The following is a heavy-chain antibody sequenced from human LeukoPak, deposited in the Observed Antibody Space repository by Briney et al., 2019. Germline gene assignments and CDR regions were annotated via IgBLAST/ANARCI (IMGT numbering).Heavy chain of an antibody. D-gene: IGHD4-17*01. CDR2: ISYDGSNK. J-gene: IGHJ3*02. V-gene: IGHV3-30*14. CDR3: AREAETTVAFDI. Sequence: PGGSLRLSCAASGFTFSSYAMHWVRQAPGKGLEWVAVISYDGSNKYYADSVKGRFTISRDNSKNTLYLQMNSLRAEDTAVYYCAREAETTVAFDIWGQGTMVTVSS. CDR1: GFTFSSYA.